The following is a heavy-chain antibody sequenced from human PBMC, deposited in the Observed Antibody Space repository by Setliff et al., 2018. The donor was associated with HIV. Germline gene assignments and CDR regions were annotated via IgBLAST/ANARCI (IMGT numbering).Heavy chain of an antibody. CDR3: AKGQGPVDY. CDR2: MNPNSGNT. V-gene: IGHV1-8*02. J-gene: IGHJ4*02. Sequence: ASVKVSCKASGYTFSSYDINWVRQATGQGLEWMGWMNPNSGNTGYAQKFQGRVTMTRDASTTTAYMEVNRLTSDDTAVYYCAKGQGPVDYWGQGTLVTVSS. CDR1: GYTFSSYD.